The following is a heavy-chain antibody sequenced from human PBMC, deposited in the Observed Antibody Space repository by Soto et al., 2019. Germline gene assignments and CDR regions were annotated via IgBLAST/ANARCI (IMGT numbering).Heavy chain of an antibody. CDR1: GFTFGSYA. Sequence: EGQLLESGGDLVQPGGSLRLSCAASGFTFGSYAMSWARQAPGKGLEWVSTISSSGGSTWYADSVKGRFTISRDNSKHTLHLQMNTLRVEDTAVYYCAKGLGGVIAPPDLWGQGTLVTVSS. D-gene: IGHD3-16*02. V-gene: IGHV3-23*01. J-gene: IGHJ5*02. CDR2: ISSSGGST. CDR3: AKGLGGVIAPPDL.